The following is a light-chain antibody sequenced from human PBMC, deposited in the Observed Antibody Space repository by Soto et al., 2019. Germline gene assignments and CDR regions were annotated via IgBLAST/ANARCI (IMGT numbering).Light chain of an antibody. V-gene: IGKV1-17*01. CDR1: QDIRND. CDR3: LQNHSLPPT. Sequence: DIQMTRSASCLSASVGDGVTVTCRASQDIRNDLGWYQQKPGKAPKRLIYAASSLQSGVPSRFSGSGSETEFTLTISSLQPEDSATYYCLQNHSLPPTCGQGTKVEIK. CDR2: AAS. J-gene: IGKJ1*01.